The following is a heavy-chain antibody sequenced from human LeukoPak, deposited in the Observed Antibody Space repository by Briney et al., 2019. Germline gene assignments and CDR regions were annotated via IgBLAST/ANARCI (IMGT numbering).Heavy chain of an antibody. Sequence: GGSLRLSCVASGFTFTNHAMHWVRQAPGKGLEWVAIVSNDGNKAYYADSVKDRFIISRDNSKNTLYLQMNGLRAEDTAVYYCAKDPAGQWRYFDYWGQGTLVTVSS. CDR1: GFTFTNHA. J-gene: IGHJ4*02. CDR3: AKDPAGQWRYFDY. CDR2: VSNDGNKA. V-gene: IGHV3-30*04. D-gene: IGHD6-19*01.